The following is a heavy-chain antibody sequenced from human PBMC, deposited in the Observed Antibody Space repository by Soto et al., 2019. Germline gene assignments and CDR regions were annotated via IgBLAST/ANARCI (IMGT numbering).Heavy chain of an antibody. J-gene: IGHJ4*02. CDR2: ISGSGTST. CDR3: AKSLYALLSLGDFKY. V-gene: IGHV3-23*01. Sequence: LRLSCAASGFTFSSYALNWVRQAPGKGLEWVAEISGSGTSTYYAPSVKGRFIISSDSSKNTLYLRMYSLRAEDKAMYYCAKSLYALLSLGDFKYWGQGALVTVSS. CDR1: GFTFSSYA. D-gene: IGHD3-16*01.